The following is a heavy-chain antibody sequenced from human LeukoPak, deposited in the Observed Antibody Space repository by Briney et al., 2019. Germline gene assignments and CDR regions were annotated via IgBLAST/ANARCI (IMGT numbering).Heavy chain of an antibody. D-gene: IGHD3-16*01. Sequence: GGSLRLSCAASGFMFSNYWMTWVRQAPGKGLEWVSGSSSIGGRTYYAEPVKGRFIITRDNSKNTLHLQMNSLRAEDTGVYYCAKDDAWGRFYHWGQGTLVTVSS. CDR3: AKDDAWGRFYH. J-gene: IGHJ1*01. V-gene: IGHV3-23*01. CDR2: SSSIGGRT. CDR1: GFMFSNYW.